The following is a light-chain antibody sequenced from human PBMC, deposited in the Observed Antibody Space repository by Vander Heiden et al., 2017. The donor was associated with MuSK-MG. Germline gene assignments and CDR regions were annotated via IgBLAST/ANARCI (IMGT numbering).Light chain of an antibody. J-gene: IGKJ4*01. CDR3: QMYNSAPPVT. V-gene: IGKV1-27*01. CDR2: AAS. CDR1: QGISNY. Sequence: DIQMTQSPSSLSASVGDRVTITCRASQGISNYLAWYQQKPGKGPKLLIYAASTLQSGVPSRFSGSGYGTDFTLTISSRQPEDVATYYCQMYNSAPPVTFGGGTKVEIK.